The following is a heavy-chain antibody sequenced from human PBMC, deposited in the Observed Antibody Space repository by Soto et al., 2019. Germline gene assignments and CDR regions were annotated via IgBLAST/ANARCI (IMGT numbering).Heavy chain of an antibody. D-gene: IGHD2-21*02. V-gene: IGHV3-21*01. Sequence: EVQLVESGGGLVKPGGSLRLSCAASGFTFSSYSMNWVRQAPGKGLEWVSSISSSSSYIYYADSVKGRFTISRDNAKNSLDLQMNSLRAEDTAVYYCARDDLYCGGDCYTLDYWGQGTLVTVSS. CDR1: GFTFSSYS. J-gene: IGHJ4*02. CDR3: ARDDLYCGGDCYTLDY. CDR2: ISSSSSYI.